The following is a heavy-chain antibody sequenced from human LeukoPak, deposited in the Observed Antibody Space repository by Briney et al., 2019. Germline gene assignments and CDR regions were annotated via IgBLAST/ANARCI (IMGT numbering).Heavy chain of an antibody. V-gene: IGHV4-34*01. CDR3: ATEGYTAGRQVVDS. CDR2: MTYSGDS. D-gene: IGHD6-6*01. CDR1: GGSFSGYY. J-gene: IGHJ4*02. Sequence: SETLSLTCAVYGGSFSGYYWSWIRQPPGKGLEWLGEMTYSGDSNFNPSLKSRVTLSADTFKNQFSLKLSSVTAADTAVYYCATEGYTAGRQVVDSWGQGTLVTVSS.